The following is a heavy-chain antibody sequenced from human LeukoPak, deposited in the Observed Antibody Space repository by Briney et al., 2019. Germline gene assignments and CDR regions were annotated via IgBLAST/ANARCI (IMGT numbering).Heavy chain of an antibody. CDR1: GGSISSGSYY. V-gene: IGHV4-61*02. CDR2: IYTSGST. CDR3: ASGLRYFDRDFDY. J-gene: IGHJ4*02. D-gene: IGHD3-9*01. Sequence: SQTLSLTCTVSGGSISSGSYYWRWIRQPAGKGLEWIGRIYTSGSTNYNPSLKSRVTISVDTSKNQFSLKLSSVTAADTAVYYCASGLRYFDRDFDYWGQGTLVTVSS.